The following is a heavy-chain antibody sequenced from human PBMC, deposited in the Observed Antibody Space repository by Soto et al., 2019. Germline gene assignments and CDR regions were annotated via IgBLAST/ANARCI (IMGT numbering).Heavy chain of an antibody. CDR1: GYTFTSYY. CDR2: INPSGGST. V-gene: IGHV1-46*03. CDR3: ARDHSSSWADYYYYMDV. D-gene: IGHD6-13*01. J-gene: IGHJ6*03. Sequence: ASVKVSCKASGYTFTSYYMHWVRQAPGQGLEWMGIINPSGGSTSYAQKFQGRVTMTRDTSTSTVYMELSSLRSEDTAVYYCARDHSSSWADYYYYMDVWGKGTTVTVSS.